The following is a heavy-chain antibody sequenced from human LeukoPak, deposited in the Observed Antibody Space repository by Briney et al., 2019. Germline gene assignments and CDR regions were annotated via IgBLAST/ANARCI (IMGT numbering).Heavy chain of an antibody. V-gene: IGHV3-9*01. Sequence: GGSLRLSCAASGFTFDDYAMHWVRQAPGKGLEWVSGISWNSGSIGYADSVKGRFTISRDNAKNSLYLQMNSLRAEDTALYYCAKGGYSGYALDAFDIWGQGTMVTVSS. CDR1: GFTFDDYA. D-gene: IGHD5-12*01. CDR3: AKGGYSGYALDAFDI. CDR2: ISWNSGSI. J-gene: IGHJ3*02.